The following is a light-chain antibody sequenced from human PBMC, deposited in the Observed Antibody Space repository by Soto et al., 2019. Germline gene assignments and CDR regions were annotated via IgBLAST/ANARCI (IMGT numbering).Light chain of an antibody. CDR1: QSVNSN. J-gene: IGKJ1*01. Sequence: ESVLTQSPGTLSLSPGERATLSCRASQSVNSNLAWYQQKAGQAPRLLIYGTSTRATGIPARFSGSGSGTDFTLTISSLQFEDFAVYYCQQYNNWPRTFGQGTKVDI. CDR3: QQYNNWPRT. CDR2: GTS. V-gene: IGKV3-15*01.